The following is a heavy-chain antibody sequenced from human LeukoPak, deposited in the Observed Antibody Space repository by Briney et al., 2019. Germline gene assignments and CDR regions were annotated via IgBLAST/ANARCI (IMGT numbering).Heavy chain of an antibody. CDR1: GLSVSSSY. Sequence: GGSLRLSCAASGLSVSSSYMSWVRQAPGKGLEWVSNTFPGGSTYSADSVKGRFTLSRDSSKNTIYLQMNSLRAEDTAVYYCARQEYGGDSEVDYWGQGTLVTVSS. CDR2: TFPGGST. J-gene: IGHJ4*02. D-gene: IGHD4-23*01. V-gene: IGHV3-66*04. CDR3: ARQEYGGDSEVDY.